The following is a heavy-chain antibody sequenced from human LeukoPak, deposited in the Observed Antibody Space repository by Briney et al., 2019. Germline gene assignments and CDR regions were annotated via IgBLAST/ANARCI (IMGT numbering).Heavy chain of an antibody. Sequence: PGGSLRLSCAASGFTFSSYAMSGVRQAPGRGREWVSAISGSGGSTYYADSVRGRFTISRDNSKTTLYLQMNSLTAEDTAIYYCAKGRPITRAYWGQGILVTVSS. CDR3: AKGRPITRAY. D-gene: IGHD2-2*01. CDR2: ISGSGGST. V-gene: IGHV3-23*01. CDR1: GFTFSSYA. J-gene: IGHJ4*02.